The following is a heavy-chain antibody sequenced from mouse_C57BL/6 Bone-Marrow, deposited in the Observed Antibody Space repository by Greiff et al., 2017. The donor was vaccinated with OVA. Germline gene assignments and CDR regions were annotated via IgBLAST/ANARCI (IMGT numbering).Heavy chain of an antibody. CDR1: GFNIKDDY. CDR3: TRRYYGSTSWCAY. D-gene: IGHD1-1*01. CDR2: IDPENGDT. V-gene: IGHV14-4*01. J-gene: IGHJ3*01. Sequence: EVQLQQSGAELVRPGASVKLSCTASGFNIKDDYMHWVKQRPEQGLEWIGWIDPENGDTEYASKFQGKATITADTSSNTAYLQLSSLTSEDTAVYYCTRRYYGSTSWCAYWGRGTLVTVSA.